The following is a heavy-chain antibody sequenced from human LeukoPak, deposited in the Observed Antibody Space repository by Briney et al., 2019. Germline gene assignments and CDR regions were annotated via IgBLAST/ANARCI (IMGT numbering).Heavy chain of an antibody. CDR3: ASGRLIWFGESYYFDY. CDR1: GFTFSSYG. CDR2: IWYDGSNK. J-gene: IGHJ4*02. V-gene: IGHV3-33*01. D-gene: IGHD3-10*01. Sequence: GRSLRLSCAASGFTFSSYGMHWVRQAPGKGLEWVAVIWYDGSNKYYADSVKGRFTISRDNSKNTLYLQMNSLRAEDTAVYYCASGRLIWFGESYYFDYWGQGTLVTVSS.